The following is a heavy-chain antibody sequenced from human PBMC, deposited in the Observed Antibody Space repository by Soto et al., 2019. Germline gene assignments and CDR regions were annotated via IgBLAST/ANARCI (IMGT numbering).Heavy chain of an antibody. Sequence: SETLSLTCAVYGVSFSDYYWNWIRQPPGKGLEWIGEINYSGSTDYNPSLKSRVTISVDTPKNQFYLKLKSVTAAETAVYYCTRGSGVAEYWGQGTLVTVSS. D-gene: IGHD3-10*01. V-gene: IGHV4-34*01. CDR1: GVSFSDYY. CDR3: TRGSGVAEY. J-gene: IGHJ4*02. CDR2: INYSGST.